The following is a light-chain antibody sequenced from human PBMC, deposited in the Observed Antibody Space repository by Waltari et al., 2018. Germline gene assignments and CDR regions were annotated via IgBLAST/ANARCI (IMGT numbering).Light chain of an antibody. CDR2: SNN. CDR3: ATWDDSLTALV. CDR1: NSNIGSNT. J-gene: IGLJ3*02. V-gene: IGLV1-44*01. Sequence: QSLLTQPPSASATPGHRVTVSCSGSNSNIGSNTVTWYQQGPGTAPKLLIYSNNYRSSGVPARFSGSKSGTSASLAISGLQSEDEADYYCATWDDSLTALVFGGGTKLTVL.